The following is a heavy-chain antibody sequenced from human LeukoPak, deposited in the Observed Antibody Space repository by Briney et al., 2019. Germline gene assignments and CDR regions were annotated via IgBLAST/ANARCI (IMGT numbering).Heavy chain of an antibody. CDR1: GGSFSGYY. Sequence: PSETLSLTCAVYGGSFSGYYWSWIRQPPGKGLEWIGEINHSGSTNYNPSLKGRVTISVDTSKNQFSLKLSSVTAADTAVYYCARGITGTVRAFDIWGQGTMVTVSS. V-gene: IGHV4-34*01. D-gene: IGHD1-20*01. J-gene: IGHJ3*02. CDR2: INHSGST. CDR3: ARGITGTVRAFDI.